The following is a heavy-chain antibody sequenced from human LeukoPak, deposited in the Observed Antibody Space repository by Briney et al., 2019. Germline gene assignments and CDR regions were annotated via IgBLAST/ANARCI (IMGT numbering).Heavy chain of an antibody. V-gene: IGHV1-8*03. Sequence: GASVKVSCXASGYTFTSYDINWVRHATGQGLEWMGWMNPNSGNTGYAQKFQGRVTITRNTSISTAYMELSSLRSEDTAVYYCARGLHNYSNYVWFDPWGQGTLVTVSS. J-gene: IGHJ5*02. CDR1: GYTFTSYD. D-gene: IGHD4-11*01. CDR2: MNPNSGNT. CDR3: ARGLHNYSNYVWFDP.